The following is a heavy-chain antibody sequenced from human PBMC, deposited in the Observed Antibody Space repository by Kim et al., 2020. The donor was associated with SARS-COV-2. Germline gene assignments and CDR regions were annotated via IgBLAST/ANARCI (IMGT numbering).Heavy chain of an antibody. D-gene: IGHD2-2*01. J-gene: IGHJ4*02. V-gene: IGHV4-59*13. CDR1: GGSISSYY. CDR2: IYYSGST. CDR3: ARGYLGSTGV. Sequence: SETLSLTCTVSGGSISSYYLSWIRQPPGKGLEWIGYIYYSGSTNYNPSLKSRVTISVDTSKNQFSLKLSSVTAADTAVYYCARGYLGSTGVWGQGTLVTVSS.